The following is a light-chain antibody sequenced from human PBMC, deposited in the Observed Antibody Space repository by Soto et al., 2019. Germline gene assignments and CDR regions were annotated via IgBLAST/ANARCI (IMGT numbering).Light chain of an antibody. Sequence: QSALTQPASVSGSPGQSIPISCTGTDSDIGSYNYVSWYQQHPGKAPKLIIYGVSNRPSGVSNRFSGSKSGNTASLTISGLQAEDEADYYCTSYTSSSTLRVFGGGTKLTVL. V-gene: IGLV2-14*01. CDR2: GVS. J-gene: IGLJ3*02. CDR3: TSYTSSSTLRV. CDR1: DSDIGSYNY.